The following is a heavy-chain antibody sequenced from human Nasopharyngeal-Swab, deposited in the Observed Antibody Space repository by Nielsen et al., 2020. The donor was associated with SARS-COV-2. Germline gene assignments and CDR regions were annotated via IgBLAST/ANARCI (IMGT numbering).Heavy chain of an antibody. D-gene: IGHD3-3*01. CDR3: ARNPMDYYDFWSGYYYNWFDP. CDR1: GGSISSYY. V-gene: IGHV4-4*07. CDR2: IYTSGST. Sequence: SETLSLTCTVSGGSISSYYWSWIRQPAGKGLEWIGRIYTSGSTNYNPSLKSRVTMSVDTSKNQFSLKLSSVTAADTAVYYCARNPMDYYDFWSGYYYNWFDPWGRGTLVTASS. J-gene: IGHJ5*02.